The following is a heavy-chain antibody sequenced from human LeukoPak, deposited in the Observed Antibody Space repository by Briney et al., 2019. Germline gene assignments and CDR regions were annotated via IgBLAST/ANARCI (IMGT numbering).Heavy chain of an antibody. D-gene: IGHD6-13*01. CDR2: ITGSGAST. CDR1: GFTFSSYA. CDR3: AKDLSAAVTDGFDI. Sequence: PGETLRLSCAASGFTFSSYAMTWVRQAPGKGLEWVSAITGSGASTYYADSVKGRFTISRDSSKNTLYLQMNSLRAEDTALYYCAKDLSAAVTDGFDIWGQGTMVTVSS. J-gene: IGHJ3*02. V-gene: IGHV3-23*01.